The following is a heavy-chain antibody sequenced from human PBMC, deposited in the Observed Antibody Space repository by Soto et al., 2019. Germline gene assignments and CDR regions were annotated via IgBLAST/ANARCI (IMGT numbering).Heavy chain of an antibody. J-gene: IGHJ6*03. CDR2: ISSSSSTI. CDR3: AIYCSSTSCYRTDMDV. CDR1: GFTFSSYS. D-gene: IGHD2-2*01. Sequence: GGSLRLSCAASGFTFSSYSMNWVRQAPGKGLEWVSYISSSSSTIYYADSVKGRLTISRDNAKNSLYLQMNSLRAEDTAVYYCAIYCSSTSCYRTDMDVWGKGTTVTVSS. V-gene: IGHV3-48*01.